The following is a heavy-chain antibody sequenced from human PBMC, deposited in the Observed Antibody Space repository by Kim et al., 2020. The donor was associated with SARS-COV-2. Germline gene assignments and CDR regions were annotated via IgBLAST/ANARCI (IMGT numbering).Heavy chain of an antibody. V-gene: IGHV4-61*02. D-gene: IGHD3-3*01. Sequence: SETLSLTCTVSGGSISSGSYYWSWIRQPAGKGLEWIGRIYTSGSTNYNPSLKSRVTISVDTSKNQFSLKLSSVTAADTAVYYCAREKTPYPRGYDFWSGYASVFDYWGQGTLVTVSS. CDR1: GGSISSGSYY. J-gene: IGHJ4*02. CDR2: IYTSGST. CDR3: AREKTPYPRGYDFWSGYASVFDY.